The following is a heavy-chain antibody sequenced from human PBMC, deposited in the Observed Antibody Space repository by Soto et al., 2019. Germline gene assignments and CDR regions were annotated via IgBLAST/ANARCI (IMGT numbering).Heavy chain of an antibody. Sequence: QVQLEESGGNVVQPGRSLRLSCAASGFSFSDYGMHWVLQAPGKGLESVALLSYDGDKEYYADSVKGRFTISRDNSKNTVFLQMNRLRPEDTAVYYCGKDLMGEQWLGVMHYWGQGTLVTGSS. CDR1: GFSFSDYG. CDR2: LSYDGDKE. CDR3: GKDLMGEQWLGVMHY. V-gene: IGHV3-30*18. J-gene: IGHJ4*02. D-gene: IGHD6-19*01.